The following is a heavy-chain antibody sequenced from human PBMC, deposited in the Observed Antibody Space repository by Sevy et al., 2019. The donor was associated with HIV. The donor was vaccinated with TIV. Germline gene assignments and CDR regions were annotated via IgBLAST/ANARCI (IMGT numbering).Heavy chain of an antibody. CDR3: ATDAGAAAFDI. D-gene: IGHD2-15*01. Sequence: GGSLRLSCAASGFTFSRYGMHWVRQPPGKGLEWVAVIWSDGSNDDYADSVKGRFTISRDNFKNTLYLQVSSLRAEDTALYYCATDAGAAAFDIWGLGTMVTVSS. J-gene: IGHJ3*02. CDR2: IWSDGSND. V-gene: IGHV3-33*01. CDR1: GFTFSRYG.